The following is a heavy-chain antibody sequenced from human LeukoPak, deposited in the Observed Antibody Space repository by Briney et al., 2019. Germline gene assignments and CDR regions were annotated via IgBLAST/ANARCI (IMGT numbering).Heavy chain of an antibody. Sequence: ASVKVSCKASGDTFTDYYMHWARQAPGQGLEWMGRINPDTGDADYGHKSQGRVTVTRDTSISTVYMELRMLRSDDTAVYYCTRGHYFDYWGQGTLVTVSS. V-gene: IGHV1-2*06. J-gene: IGHJ4*02. CDR2: INPDTGDA. CDR3: TRGHYFDY. CDR1: GDTFTDYY.